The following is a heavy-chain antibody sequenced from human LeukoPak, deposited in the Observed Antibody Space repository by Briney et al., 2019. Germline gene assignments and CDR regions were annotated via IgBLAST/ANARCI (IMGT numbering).Heavy chain of an antibody. CDR2: IYTSGST. J-gene: IGHJ3*02. CDR3: ARDRQPGAFDI. Sequence: SEALSLTCTVSGGSISSYYWSWIRQPAGKGLEWIGRIYTSGSTNYNPSLKSRVTMSVDTSKNQFSLQLSSVTAADTAVYYCARDRQPGAFDIWGQGTMVTVSS. CDR1: GGSISSYY. V-gene: IGHV4-4*07. D-gene: IGHD2-2*01.